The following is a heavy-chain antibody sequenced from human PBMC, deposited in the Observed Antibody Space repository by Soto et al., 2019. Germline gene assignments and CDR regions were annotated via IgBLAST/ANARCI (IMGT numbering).Heavy chain of an antibody. CDR3: ARGEQYSGRIFDY. CDR2: TYYRSKWYN. CDR1: GDSVSSNSAA. J-gene: IGHJ4*02. V-gene: IGHV6-1*01. Sequence: QVQLQQSGPGLVKPSQTLSVTCGISGDSVSSNSAAWNWLRQSPSRGLEWLGRTYYRSKWYNDYAGSVESRITINPDTSKNHFSLQLNFVTPDDTAVYFCARGEQYSGRIFDYWGQGTLVTVSS. D-gene: IGHD1-26*01.